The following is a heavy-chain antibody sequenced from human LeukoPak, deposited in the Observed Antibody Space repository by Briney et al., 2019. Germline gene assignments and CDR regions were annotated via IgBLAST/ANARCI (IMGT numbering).Heavy chain of an antibody. CDR3: ASNTGTFFDY. CDR1: GDFITAYY. Sequence: AETLSLTCTVSGDFITAYYWSWIRQPPGKGLEWIGYVYYSGSTEYNPSLRSRVTISLEMSKHQFSLILTSVTAADTAVYYCASNTGTFFDYWGQGALVTVSS. V-gene: IGHV4-59*01. J-gene: IGHJ4*02. CDR2: VYYSGST. D-gene: IGHD7-27*01.